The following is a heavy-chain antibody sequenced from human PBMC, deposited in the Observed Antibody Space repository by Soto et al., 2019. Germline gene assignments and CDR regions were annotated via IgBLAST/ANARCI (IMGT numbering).Heavy chain of an antibody. CDR2: INPNSGGT. CDR1: GYTFTGYY. V-gene: IGHV1-2*02. CDR3: ARGIDYYDSSGYTGHAFDI. D-gene: IGHD3-22*01. Sequence: QVQLVQSGAEVKKPGASVKVSCKASGYTFTGYYMHWVRQAPGQGLEWMGWINPNSGGTNYAQKFQGRVTMTRDTSISTAYRELSRLRSDDTAVYYCARGIDYYDSSGYTGHAFDIWGQGTMVTVSS. J-gene: IGHJ3*02.